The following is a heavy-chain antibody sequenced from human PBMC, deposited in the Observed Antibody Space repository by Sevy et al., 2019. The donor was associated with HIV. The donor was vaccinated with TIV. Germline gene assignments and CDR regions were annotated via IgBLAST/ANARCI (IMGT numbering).Heavy chain of an antibody. CDR3: ARDGLHGDYDPRFDY. V-gene: IGHV3-48*02. D-gene: IGHD4-17*01. J-gene: IGHJ4*02. CDR2: LSSSSSTI. CDR1: GFTFSSYS. Sequence: GGSLRLSCAASGFTFSSYSMNWVRQAPGKGLEWVSYLSSSSSTIYYADSVKGRFTISRDNAKNSLYLQMNSLRDEDTAVYYCARDGLHGDYDPRFDYWGQRTLVTVSS.